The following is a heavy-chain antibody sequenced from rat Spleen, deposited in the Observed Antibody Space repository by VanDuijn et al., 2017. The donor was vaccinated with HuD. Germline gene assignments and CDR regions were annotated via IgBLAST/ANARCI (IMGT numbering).Heavy chain of an antibody. CDR2: INSDGDTT. J-gene: IGHJ4*01. CDR1: GFTFSDYH. V-gene: IGHV5-20*01. Sequence: EVQLVESGGDLVQPGRSLKLSCAASGFTFSDYHMAWVRQAPTKGLEWVASINSDGDTTYYRDSVKGRFNISRDNAKSTLYLQMDSLRSEDTATYYCAKGGSSPYVMDAWGQGASVTVSS. D-gene: IGHD1-2*01. CDR3: AKGGSSPYVMDA.